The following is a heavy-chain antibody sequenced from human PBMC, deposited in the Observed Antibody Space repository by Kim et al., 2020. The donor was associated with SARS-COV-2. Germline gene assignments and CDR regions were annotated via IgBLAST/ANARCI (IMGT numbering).Heavy chain of an antibody. CDR3: ARDPGIAARTTWFDP. J-gene: IGHJ5*02. Sequence: SETLSLTCTVSGGSISSYYWSWIRQPPGKGLEWIGYIYYSGSTNYNPPLKSRVTISVDTSKNQFSLKLSSVTAADTAVYYCARDPGIAARTTWFDPWGQG. CDR2: IYYSGST. CDR1: GGSISSYY. D-gene: IGHD6-13*01. V-gene: IGHV4-59*01.